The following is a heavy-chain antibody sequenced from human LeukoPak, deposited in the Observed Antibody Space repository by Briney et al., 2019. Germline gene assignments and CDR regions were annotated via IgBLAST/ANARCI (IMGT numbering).Heavy chain of an antibody. Sequence: ASVKVSCKASGYTLTTYAISWVRQAPGQGLEWMGWISAYNGNTNHAQKFQGRVTMTRNTSISTAYMELSSLRSEDTAVYYCARGIAAAGIAGYWGQGTLVTVSS. CDR3: ARGIAAAGIAGY. CDR2: ISAYNGNT. D-gene: IGHD6-13*01. CDR1: GYTLTTYA. J-gene: IGHJ4*02. V-gene: IGHV1-18*01.